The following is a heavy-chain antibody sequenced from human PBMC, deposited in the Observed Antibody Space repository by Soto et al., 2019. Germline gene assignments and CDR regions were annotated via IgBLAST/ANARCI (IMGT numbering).Heavy chain of an antibody. J-gene: IGHJ6*02. Sequence: SLKVACKAAGGAFSIYASSWVRQAPGQGLEWMGGIIPIFGTANYAQKFQGRVTITADESTSTAYMELSSLRSEDTAVYYCARGLVRYCSSTSCYPALDYYYYGMDVWGQGTTVTV. CDR2: IIPIFGTA. CDR1: GGAFSIYA. CDR3: ARGLVRYCSSTSCYPALDYYYYGMDV. V-gene: IGHV1-69*13. D-gene: IGHD2-2*01.